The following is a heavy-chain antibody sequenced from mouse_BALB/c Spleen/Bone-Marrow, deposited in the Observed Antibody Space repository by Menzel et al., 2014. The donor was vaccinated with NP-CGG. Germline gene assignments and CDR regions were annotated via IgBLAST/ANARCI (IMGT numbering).Heavy chain of an antibody. Sequence: EVKLVESGGGLVQPGGSLRPSCATSGFTSTDYYMSWVRQPPGKALGWLGFIRSKANGYTTEYSASVKGRFTISRDNSQSILYLQMNTLRAEDSATYFCARDINDNYNWYFDVWGAGTTVTVSS. CDR1: GFTSTDYY. V-gene: IGHV7-3*02. CDR2: IRSKANGYTT. J-gene: IGHJ1*01. D-gene: IGHD2-1*01. CDR3: ARDINDNYNWYFDV.